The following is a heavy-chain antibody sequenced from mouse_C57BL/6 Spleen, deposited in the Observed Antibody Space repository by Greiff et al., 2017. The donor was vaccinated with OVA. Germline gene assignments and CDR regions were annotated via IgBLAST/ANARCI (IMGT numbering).Heavy chain of an antibody. Sequence: EVQLVESGGDLVKPGGSLKLSCAASGFTFSSYGMSWVRQTPDKRLEWVATISSGGSYTYYPDSVKGRFTISRDNAKNTLYLQMSSLKSEDTAMYYCARQGGRGYYFDYWGQGTTLTVSS. V-gene: IGHV5-6*01. J-gene: IGHJ2*01. CDR2: ISSGGSYT. CDR3: ARQGGRGYYFDY. CDR1: GFTFSSYG.